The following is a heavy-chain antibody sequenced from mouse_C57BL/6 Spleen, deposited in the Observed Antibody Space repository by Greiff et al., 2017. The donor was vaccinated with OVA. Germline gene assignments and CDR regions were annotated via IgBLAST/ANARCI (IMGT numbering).Heavy chain of an antibody. V-gene: IGHV1-72*01. CDR1: GYTFTSYW. D-gene: IGHD1-1*01. CDR3: ARWITTVVASHFDY. CDR2: IDPNSGGT. Sequence: VQLQQPGAELVKPGASVKLSCKASGYTFTSYWMHWVKQRPGRGLEWIGRIDPNSGGTKYNEKFKSKATLTVDKPSSTAYMQLSSLTSEDSAVYYCARWITTVVASHFDYWGQGTTLTVSS. J-gene: IGHJ2*01.